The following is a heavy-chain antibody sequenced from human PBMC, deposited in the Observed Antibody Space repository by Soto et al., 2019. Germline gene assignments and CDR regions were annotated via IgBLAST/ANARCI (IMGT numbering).Heavy chain of an antibody. D-gene: IGHD2-21*02. J-gene: IGHJ1*01. Sequence: ASVKVSCKASGYTFTSYSRHWVRQAPRQRLEWMGWINAGNGNTKYSQKFQGRVTITRDTSASTAYIELSSLRSEDTAVYSCERAWVVVTVPAYWGHGTLVTVSS. V-gene: IGHV1-3*01. CDR3: ERAWVVVTVPAY. CDR1: GYTFTSYS. CDR2: INAGNGNT.